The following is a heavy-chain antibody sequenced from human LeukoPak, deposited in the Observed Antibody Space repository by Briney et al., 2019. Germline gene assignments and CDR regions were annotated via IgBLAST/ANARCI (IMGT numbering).Heavy chain of an antibody. Sequence: SETLSLTCTVSGGSISSGGYYWSWIRQHPGKGLEWIGYIYYSGSTYYNPSLKSRVTISVDTSKNQFSLKLSSVTAADTAVYYCARELLSDRYSDYWGQGTLVTVSS. V-gene: IGHV4-31*03. CDR1: GGSISSGGYY. CDR2: IYYSGST. CDR3: ARELLSDRYSDY. D-gene: IGHD2/OR15-2a*01. J-gene: IGHJ4*02.